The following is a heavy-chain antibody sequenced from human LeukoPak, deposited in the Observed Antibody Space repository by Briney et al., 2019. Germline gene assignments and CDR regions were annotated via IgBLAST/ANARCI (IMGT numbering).Heavy chain of an antibody. J-gene: IGHJ6*03. CDR1: GESFSGYY. Sequence: PSETLSLTWALFGESFSGYYWTWVRQPPGKGLEWIGDINHSGRTTYNPSLKSGVTISVDTSKNLFSLNLTSVTAADTAVYYCTRPWQRRYYMDVWGKGTTVAVS. V-gene: IGHV4-34*01. CDR2: INHSGRT. CDR3: TRPWQRRYYMDV.